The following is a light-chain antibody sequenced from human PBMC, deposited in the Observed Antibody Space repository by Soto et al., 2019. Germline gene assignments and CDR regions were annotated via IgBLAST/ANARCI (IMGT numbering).Light chain of an antibody. CDR3: QQYNKWPRT. Sequence: VIWMTQSPSLLSASTGDRVTISCRMSQVISSYLAWYQQKPGKAPELLIYAASTLQSGVPSRFSGSGSGTDFTLTISCLQSEDFAVYYCQQYNKWPRTFGQGTKVDI. CDR1: QVISSY. CDR2: AAS. V-gene: IGKV1D-8*01. J-gene: IGKJ1*01.